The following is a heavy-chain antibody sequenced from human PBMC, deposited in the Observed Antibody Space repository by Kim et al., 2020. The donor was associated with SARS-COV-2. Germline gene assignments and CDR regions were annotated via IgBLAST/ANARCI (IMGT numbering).Heavy chain of an antibody. V-gene: IGHV1-18*01. J-gene: IGHJ5*02. D-gene: IGHD4-17*01. CDR1: GYTFTSYG. CDR2: ISAYNGNT. CDR3: AGYGGTYYGDYWGIGWFDP. Sequence: ASVKVSCKASGYTFTSYGIRWVRQAPGQGLEWMGWISAYNGNTNYAQKLQGRVTMTTDTSTSTAYMELRSLRSDDTAVYYCAGYGGTYYGDYWGIGWFDPWGQGTMVTVSS.